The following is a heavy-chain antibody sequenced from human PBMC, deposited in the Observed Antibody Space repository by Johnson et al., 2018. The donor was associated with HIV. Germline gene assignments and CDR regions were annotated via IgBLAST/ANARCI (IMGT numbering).Heavy chain of an antibody. CDR2: INWHGGST. D-gene: IGHD3-22*01. CDR1: GFTFDDYG. V-gene: IGHV3-20*04. CDR3: ARGVSSGYYSNAFDV. Sequence: VQLVESGGGVVRPGGSLRLSCAASGFTFDDYGMSWVRQAPGKGLEWVSGINWHGGSTGYADSVKGRFTISRDSAKNSLYLQMNSLRAEDTALYYCARGVSSGYYSNAFDVWGQGTMATVSS. J-gene: IGHJ3*01.